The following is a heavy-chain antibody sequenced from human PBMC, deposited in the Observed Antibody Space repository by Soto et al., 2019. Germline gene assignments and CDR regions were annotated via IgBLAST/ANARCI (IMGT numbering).Heavy chain of an antibody. CDR3: AGTPTTKIAARALSDY. CDR2: ISYDGSNK. CDR1: GFTFSSYA. D-gene: IGHD6-6*01. V-gene: IGHV3-30-3*01. J-gene: IGHJ4*02. Sequence: GGSLRLSCAASGFTFSSYAMHWVRQAPGKGLEWVAVISYDGSNKYYADSVKGRFTISRDNSKNTLYLQMNSLRAEDTAVYYCAGTPTTKIAARALSDYWGQGTLVTVSS.